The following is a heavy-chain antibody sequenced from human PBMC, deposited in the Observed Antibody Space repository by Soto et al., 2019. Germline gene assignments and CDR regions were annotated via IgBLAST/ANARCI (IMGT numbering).Heavy chain of an antibody. CDR2: ISPYKANT. CDR1: GYTFTSYG. Sequence: QLVQSGAEVNKPGASVKVSFKASGYTFTSYGITWLRQAPGQGLEWMGWISPYKANTNYVQKLQGRFTMTTDTSTSTAYMELKSLRSDDTAVYYCERVGYCSKCGCYTLNLNGTEFHYSGQGTLVTVSS. J-gene: IGHJ4*02. V-gene: IGHV1-18*04. CDR3: ERVGYCSKCGCYTLNLNGTEFHY. D-gene: IGHD2-8*01.